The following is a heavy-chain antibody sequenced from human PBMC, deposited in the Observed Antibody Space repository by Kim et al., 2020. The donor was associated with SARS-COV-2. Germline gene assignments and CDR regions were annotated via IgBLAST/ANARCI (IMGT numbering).Heavy chain of an antibody. Sequence: SETLSLTCGVSGGSFSDYYWSWIRQPPGKGLEWIGNINHVGLTNYNPSLMSRVAISVDTSKNQFSLRLTSVTAADTAVYFCSTEAPAEVVQVPPEIEYRWETTVIYYWRFDLWGRGTLVSVSS. D-gene: IGHD6-6*01. J-gene: IGHJ2*01. CDR2: INHVGLT. CDR3: STEAPAEVVQVPPEIEYRWETTVIYYWRFDL. V-gene: IGHV4-34*01. CDR1: GGSFSDYY.